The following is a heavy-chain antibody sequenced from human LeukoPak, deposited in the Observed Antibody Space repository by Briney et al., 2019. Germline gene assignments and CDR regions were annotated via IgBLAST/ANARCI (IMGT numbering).Heavy chain of an antibody. J-gene: IGHJ3*02. D-gene: IGHD3-10*01. CDR1: GFTFSSYE. Sequence: PGGSLRLSCAASGFTFSSYEMNWVRQAPGKGLEWVSYVSSSGSTIYYADSVKGRFTISRDNAKNSLYLQMNSLRGEDTAVYYCARLTMLRGVIIPFAFDIWGQGTMVTVSS. V-gene: IGHV3-48*03. CDR3: ARLTMLRGVIIPFAFDI. CDR2: VSSSGSTI.